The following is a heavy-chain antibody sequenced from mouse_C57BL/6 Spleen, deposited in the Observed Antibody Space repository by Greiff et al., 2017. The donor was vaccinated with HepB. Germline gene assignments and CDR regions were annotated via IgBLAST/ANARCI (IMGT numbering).Heavy chain of an antibody. J-gene: IGHJ3*01. V-gene: IGHV1-4*01. CDR2: INPSSGYT. CDR3: ARLHYYGSSSFAY. CDR1: GYTFTSYT. D-gene: IGHD1-1*01. Sequence: VQLQQSGAELARPGASVKMSCKASGYTFTSYTMHWVKQRPGQGLEWIGYINPSSGYTKYNQKFKDKATLTADKSSITAYMQLSSLTSEDSAVYYCARLHYYGSSSFAYWGQGTLVTVSA.